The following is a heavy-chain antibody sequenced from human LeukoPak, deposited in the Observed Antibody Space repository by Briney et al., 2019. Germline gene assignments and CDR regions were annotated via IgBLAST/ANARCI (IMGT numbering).Heavy chain of an antibody. CDR3: ARLQYDFWSGYPFDY. D-gene: IGHD3-3*01. CDR1: GGSISSGGYY. V-gene: IGHV4-31*03. J-gene: IGHJ4*02. CDR2: IYYSGST. Sequence: SETLSLTCTVSGGSISSGGYYWSWIRQHPGKGLECIGYIYYSGSTYYNPSLKSRVTISVDTSKNQFSLKLSSVTAADTAVYYCARLQYDFWSGYPFDYWGQGTLVTVSS.